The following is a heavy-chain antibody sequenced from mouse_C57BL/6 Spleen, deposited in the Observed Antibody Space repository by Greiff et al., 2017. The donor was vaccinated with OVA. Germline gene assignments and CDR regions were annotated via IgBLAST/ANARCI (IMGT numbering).Heavy chain of an antibody. Sequence: EVKLMESGAELVRPGASVKLSCTASGFNIKDYYMHWVKQRPEQGLEWIGRIDPEDGDTEYAPKFQGKATMTADTSSNTAYLQLSSLTSEDTAVYYCTIYGSSYYFDYWGQGTTLTVSS. CDR1: GFNIKDYY. D-gene: IGHD1-1*01. V-gene: IGHV14-1*01. J-gene: IGHJ2*01. CDR3: TIYGSSYYFDY. CDR2: IDPEDGDT.